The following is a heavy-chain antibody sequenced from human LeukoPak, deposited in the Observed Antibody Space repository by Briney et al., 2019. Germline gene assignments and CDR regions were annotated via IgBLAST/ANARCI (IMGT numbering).Heavy chain of an antibody. CDR1: GYTLTELS. V-gene: IGHV1-24*01. CDR2: FDPEDGET. J-gene: IGHJ4*02. Sequence: ASVKVSCKVSGYTLTELSMHWVRQAPGKGLEWMGGFDPEDGETIYAQKFQGRVTMTEDTSTDTAYMELSSLRSEDTAVYYCATAPLNDCSSTSCRPNFDYWGQGTLVAVSS. D-gene: IGHD2-2*01. CDR3: ATAPLNDCSSTSCRPNFDY.